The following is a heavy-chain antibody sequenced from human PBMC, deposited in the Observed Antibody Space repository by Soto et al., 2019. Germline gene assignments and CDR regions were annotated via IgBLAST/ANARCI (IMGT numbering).Heavy chain of an antibody. CDR1: GGSMTNYY. CDR3: VREGDYSDNNGYPLFDY. J-gene: IGHJ4*02. D-gene: IGHD3-22*01. Sequence: QVQLQESGPRLVKPSETLSLTCTVSGGSMTNYYWAWIRQPAGKGLEWIGRIFGIGYTNYNPSLKSRVILSVDTSKSQFSLKLPSVTAADTAVYYCVREGDYSDNNGYPLFDYWGQGTLVSVSS. CDR2: IFGIGYT. V-gene: IGHV4-4*07.